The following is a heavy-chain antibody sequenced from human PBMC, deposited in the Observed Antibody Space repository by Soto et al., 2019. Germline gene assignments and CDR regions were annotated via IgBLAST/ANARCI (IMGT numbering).Heavy chain of an antibody. CDR2: ISSSSSYI. CDR1: GFTFSSYS. V-gene: IGHV3-21*01. D-gene: IGHD6-13*01. CDR3: ARDALIRLAAAGTHAFDI. Sequence: GGSLRLSCAASGFTFSSYSMNWARQAPGKGLEGVSSISSSSSYIYYADSVKGRFTISRENAKNSLYLQMNSLRAEDTAVYYCARDALIRLAAAGTHAFDIWGQGTMVTVSS. J-gene: IGHJ3*02.